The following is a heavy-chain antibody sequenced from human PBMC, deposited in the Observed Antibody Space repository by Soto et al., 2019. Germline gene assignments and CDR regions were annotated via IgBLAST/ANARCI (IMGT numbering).Heavy chain of an antibody. CDR2: ISYDGSNK. CDR3: ARGCSSTSCYYYYYYMDV. V-gene: IGHV3-30-3*01. CDR1: GFTFSSYA. J-gene: IGHJ6*03. D-gene: IGHD2-2*01. Sequence: SLRLSCAASGFTFSSYAMHWVRQAPGKGLEWVAVISYDGSNKYYADSVKGRFTISRDNSKNTLYLQMNSLRAEDTAVYYCARGCSSTSCYYYYYYMDVWGKGTTVTVSS.